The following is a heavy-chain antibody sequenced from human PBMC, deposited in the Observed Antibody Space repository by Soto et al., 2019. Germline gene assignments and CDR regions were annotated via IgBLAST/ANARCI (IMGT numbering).Heavy chain of an antibody. Sequence: QITLKESGPPLVKPTQTLTLTCTFSGFSLSTHGVGVGWVRQPAGKALEWLALIYWDDDKRYSASLNSRLTITKDTSKNQVVLTMTNMDPVDTATYYCAHAMLYCTGGSCSTWLDSWGQGTLVTVSS. V-gene: IGHV2-5*02. CDR3: AHAMLYCTGGSCSTWLDS. CDR1: GFSLSTHGVG. D-gene: IGHD2-15*01. J-gene: IGHJ4*02. CDR2: IYWDDDK.